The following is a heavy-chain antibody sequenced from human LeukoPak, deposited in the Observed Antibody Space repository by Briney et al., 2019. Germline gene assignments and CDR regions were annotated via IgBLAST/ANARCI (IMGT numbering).Heavy chain of an antibody. D-gene: IGHD2-15*01. Sequence: PGGSLRLSCAASGFTFSSYAMSWVRQAPGKGLEWVSYISSSGSTIYYADSVKGRFTISRDNAKNSLYLQMNSLRAEDTAVYYCARGARDIVVVVAARPHYYYGMDVWGQGTTVTVSS. J-gene: IGHJ6*02. CDR2: ISSSGSTI. V-gene: IGHV3-48*04. CDR3: ARGARDIVVVVAARPHYYYGMDV. CDR1: GFTFSSYA.